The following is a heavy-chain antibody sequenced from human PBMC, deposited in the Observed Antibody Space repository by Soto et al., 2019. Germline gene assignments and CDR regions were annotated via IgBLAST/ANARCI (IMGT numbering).Heavy chain of an antibody. V-gene: IGHV3-23*01. CDR2: VRDGGSDA. CDR3: AKHFVDGEVDY. J-gene: IGHJ4*02. CDR1: GFTFSTYA. Sequence: EVQLLESGGGLVQPGGSLRLSCAASGFTFSTYAMSWVRQPPGKGLEWVSIVRDGGSDAFYADSVKGRFAINRDNSKNTLYLQMNSLTAEDTAVYYCAKHFVDGEVDYWGQGTPVTVSS.